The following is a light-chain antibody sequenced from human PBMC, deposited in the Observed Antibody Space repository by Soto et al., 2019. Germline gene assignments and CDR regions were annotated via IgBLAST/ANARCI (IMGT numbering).Light chain of an antibody. J-gene: IGLJ2*01. CDR1: SGHSTYA. CDR2: LNSDGSH. CDR3: QTWGTGIHVV. Sequence: QPVLTQAPSASAPLGASVKLTCTLSSGHSTYAIAWHQQQPEKGPRYLMNLNSDGSHSKGDGIPDRFSGSSSGAERYLTISSPQSEDEADYYCQTWGTGIHVVFGGGTKVTVL. V-gene: IGLV4-69*01.